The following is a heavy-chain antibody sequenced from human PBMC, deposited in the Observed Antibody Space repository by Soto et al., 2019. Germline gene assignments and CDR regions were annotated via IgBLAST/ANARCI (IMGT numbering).Heavy chain of an antibody. CDR3: ANEIKVAGAFFY. Sequence: GRSLRLSCVASGFTFSSYGIHWVRQAPGKGLEWVAVISYDGSNEYYADSVKGRFTISRDNSKNTLYLQMDSLRPEDTAVYYCANEIKVAGAFFYWGHGTLVTVSS. J-gene: IGHJ4*01. CDR1: GFTFSSYG. CDR2: ISYDGSNE. V-gene: IGHV3-30*18. D-gene: IGHD6-19*01.